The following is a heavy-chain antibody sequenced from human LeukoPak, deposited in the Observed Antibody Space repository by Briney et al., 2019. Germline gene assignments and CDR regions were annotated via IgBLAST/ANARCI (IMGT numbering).Heavy chain of an antibody. D-gene: IGHD6-19*01. CDR1: GFTFSSYW. Sequence: PGGSLRLSCAASGFTFSSYWMSWVRQAPGKGLEWVANIKKDGSEKYYVDSVKGRFTISRDNAKTSLYLQMNSLRAEDTAVYYCARGHSSGWYFDYWGQGTLVTVSS. CDR2: IKKDGSEK. J-gene: IGHJ4*02. V-gene: IGHV3-7*01. CDR3: ARGHSSGWYFDY.